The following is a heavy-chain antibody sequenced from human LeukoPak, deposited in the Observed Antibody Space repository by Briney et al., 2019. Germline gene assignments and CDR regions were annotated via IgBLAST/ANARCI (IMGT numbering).Heavy chain of an antibody. V-gene: IGHV3-23*01. J-gene: IGHJ4*02. D-gene: IGHD6-13*01. Sequence: GGSLRLSCAASGFTFSSYAMSWVRQAPGKGLEWVSASGSGDSTYYGGSVKGRFTISRDNSKNTLYLQMNSLRAEDTAVYYCAKTRPLDSSSWSHGDYWGQGTLVTVSS. CDR2: SGSGDST. CDR1: GFTFSSYA. CDR3: AKTRPLDSSSWSHGDY.